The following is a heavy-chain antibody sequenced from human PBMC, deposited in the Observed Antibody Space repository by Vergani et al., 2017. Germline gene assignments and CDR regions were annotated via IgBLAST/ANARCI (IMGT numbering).Heavy chain of an antibody. CDR2: ISWNGGSV. D-gene: IGHD6-6*01. J-gene: IGHJ1*01. CDR3: AKEAYSSSSFQD. Sequence: EVQLVESGGGLVQPGRSLRLSCAASGFPFDNYAIHWVRQAPGKGLEWVSGISWNGGSVGYADSVKGRFTISRDNAKNSRFLQMNSLRAEDTALYYCAKEAYSSSSFQDWGQGTLVTVSS. CDR1: GFPFDNYA. V-gene: IGHV3-9*01.